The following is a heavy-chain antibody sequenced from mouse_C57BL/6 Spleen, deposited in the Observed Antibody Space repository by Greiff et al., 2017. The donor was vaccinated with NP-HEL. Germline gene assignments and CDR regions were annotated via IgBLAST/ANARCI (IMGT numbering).Heavy chain of an antibody. CDR2: IHPNSGST. V-gene: IGHV1-64*01. CDR3: ARSRANWDFDY. D-gene: IGHD4-1*01. J-gene: IGHJ2*01. CDR1: GYTFTSYW. Sequence: VQLQQPGAELVKPGASVKLSCKASGYTFTSYWMYWVKQRPGQGLEWIGMIHPNSGSTNYNEKFKSKATLTVDKSSSTAYMQLSSLTSEDSAVYYCARSRANWDFDYWGQGTTLTVSS.